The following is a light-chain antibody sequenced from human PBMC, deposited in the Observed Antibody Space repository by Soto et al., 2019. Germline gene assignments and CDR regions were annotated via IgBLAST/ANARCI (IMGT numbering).Light chain of an antibody. Sequence: EIVLTQYPATLSLSPGERATLSCRASQSVSSYLAWYQQKPGQAPRLLIYDASNRATGIPARFSGSGSGTDFNLTISSLEPEDFAVYYCQQRSNWPRWTFGQGTK. J-gene: IGKJ1*01. CDR3: QQRSNWPRWT. CDR1: QSVSSY. CDR2: DAS. V-gene: IGKV3-11*01.